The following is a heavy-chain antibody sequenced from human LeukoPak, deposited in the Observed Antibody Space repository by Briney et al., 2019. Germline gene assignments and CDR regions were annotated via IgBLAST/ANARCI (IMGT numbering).Heavy chain of an antibody. CDR2: IKQDGSEK. V-gene: IGHV3-7*01. D-gene: IGHD3-22*01. Sequence: PGGSLRLSCAASGFTFSGYWMTWVRQAPGKGLEWVANIKQDGSEKYYVDSVKGRFTISRDNAKNSLYLQMNSLRAEDTAVYYCARGPIYDSSGYYLNYWGQGTLVTVSS. CDR3: ARGPIYDSSGYYLNY. CDR1: GFTFSGYW. J-gene: IGHJ4*02.